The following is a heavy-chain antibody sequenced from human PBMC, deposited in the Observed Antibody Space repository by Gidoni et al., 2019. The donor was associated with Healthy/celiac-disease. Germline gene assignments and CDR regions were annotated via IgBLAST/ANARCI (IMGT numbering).Heavy chain of an antibody. Sequence: GLEWIGYIYYSGSTYYNPSLKSRVTISVDTSKNQFSLKLSSVTAADTAVYYCARGPPYCGGDCYSRWGQGTLVTVSS. J-gene: IGHJ4*02. D-gene: IGHD2-21*01. V-gene: IGHV4-30-4*07. CDR2: IYYSGST. CDR3: ARGPPYCGGDCYSR.